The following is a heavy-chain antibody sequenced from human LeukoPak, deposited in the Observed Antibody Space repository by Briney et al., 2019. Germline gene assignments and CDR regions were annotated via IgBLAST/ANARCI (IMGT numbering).Heavy chain of an antibody. CDR2: IIPIFGTA. CDR3: ARDGAFYSSGWYWFDP. D-gene: IGHD6-19*01. CDR1: GGTFSSYA. V-gene: IGHV1-69*13. Sequence: GASVKVSCKASGGTFSSYAISWVRQAPGQGLEWMGGIIPIFGTANYAQKFQGTVTITADESTSTAYMELSSLRSEDTAVYYCARDGAFYSSGWYWFDPWGQGTLVTVSS. J-gene: IGHJ5*02.